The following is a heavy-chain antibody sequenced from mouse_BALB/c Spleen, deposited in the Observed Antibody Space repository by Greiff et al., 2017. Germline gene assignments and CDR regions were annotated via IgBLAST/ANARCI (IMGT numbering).Heavy chain of an antibody. V-gene: IGHV1S56*01. CDR3: AREGVYDSFAY. J-gene: IGHJ3*01. CDR2: IYPGNVNT. D-gene: IGHD2-3*01. CDR1: GYTFTSYY. Sequence: QVQLQQSGPELVKPGASVRISCKASGYTFTSYYIHWVKQRPGQGLEWIGWIYPGNVNTKYNEKFKGKATLTADKSSSTAYMQLSSLTSEDSAVYFCAREGVYDSFAYWGQGTLVTVSA.